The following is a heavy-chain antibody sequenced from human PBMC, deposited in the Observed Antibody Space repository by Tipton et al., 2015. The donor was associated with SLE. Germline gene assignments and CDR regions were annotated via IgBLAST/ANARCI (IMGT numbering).Heavy chain of an antibody. D-gene: IGHD3-9*01. J-gene: IGHJ4*02. CDR2: ISAYNGNT. V-gene: IGHV1-18*01. CDR1: GYTYTSYS. CDR3: ARGVTGYYRNDY. Sequence: QLVQSGAEVMKPGASVKVSCKASGYTYTSYSFTWVRQAPGQGLEWMGWISAYNGNTNYAQKFQGRVSMTTDTSTTTAYMELRSLRSDDTAAYYCARGVTGYYRNDYWGQGTLVTVSS.